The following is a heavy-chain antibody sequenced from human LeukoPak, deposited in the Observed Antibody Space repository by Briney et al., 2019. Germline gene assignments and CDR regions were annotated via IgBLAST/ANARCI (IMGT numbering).Heavy chain of an antibody. CDR2: ISRSGDIT. Sequence: GGSLRPSCAASGATFTKYGMKWVRQAAGAGLEYISGISRSGDITHYADSVRGRFTISRDNVKNTLYLQMNSLRAEDTALYYCATEGFYYWGPGTQVTVSS. CDR1: GATFTKYG. CDR3: ATEGFYY. V-gene: IGHV3-23*01. J-gene: IGHJ4*02.